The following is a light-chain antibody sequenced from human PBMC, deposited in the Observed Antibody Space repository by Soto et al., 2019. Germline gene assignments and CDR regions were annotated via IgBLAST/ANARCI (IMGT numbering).Light chain of an antibody. Sequence: DIQMTQSPSSLSASVGDRVTITCRASQSISIYLNWYQQKPGKAPNLLIHAASSLQSGVPSRFSGSGSGTDFTLTISSLQPEDFATFYCQQTFSTPSTFGQGTKVEVE. CDR3: QQTFSTPST. CDR1: QSISIY. CDR2: AAS. V-gene: IGKV1-39*01. J-gene: IGKJ1*01.